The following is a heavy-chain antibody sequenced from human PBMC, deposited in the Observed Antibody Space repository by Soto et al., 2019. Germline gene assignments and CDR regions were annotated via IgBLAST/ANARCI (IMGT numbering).Heavy chain of an antibody. CDR2: IRSKAYGGTT. J-gene: IGHJ6*02. CDR1: GFTFGYYA. CDR3: TRNIQQLAHYYYYGMDV. V-gene: IGHV3-49*04. D-gene: IGHD6-13*01. Sequence: GGSLRLSCTASGFTFGYYAMSWVRQAPGKGLEWVGFIRSKAYGGTTEYAASVKGRFTISRDDSKSIAYLQMNSLKTEDTAVYYCTRNIQQLAHYYYYGMDVWGQGTTVTVSS.